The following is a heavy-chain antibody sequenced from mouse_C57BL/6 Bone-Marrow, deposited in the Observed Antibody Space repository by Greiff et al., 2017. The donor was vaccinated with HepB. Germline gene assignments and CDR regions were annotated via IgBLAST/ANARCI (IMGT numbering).Heavy chain of an antibody. V-gene: IGHV1-52*01. J-gene: IGHJ3*01. Sequence: QVQLQQPGAELVRPGSSVKLSCKASGYTFTSYWMHWVKQRPIQGLEWIGNIDPSDSDTHYNQKFKDKATLTVDKSSSTAYMQLSSLTSEDSAVYYCARSPFTPGFAYWGQGTLVTVSA. CDR1: GYTFTSYW. CDR2: IDPSDSDT. CDR3: ARSPFTPGFAY.